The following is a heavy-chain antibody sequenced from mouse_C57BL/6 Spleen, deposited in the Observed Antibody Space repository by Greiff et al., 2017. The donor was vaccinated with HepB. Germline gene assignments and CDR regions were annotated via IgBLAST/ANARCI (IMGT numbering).Heavy chain of an antibody. CDR1: GYTFTSYW. CDR3: ARSGLRSYYFDY. D-gene: IGHD1-1*01. V-gene: IGHV1-55*01. CDR2: IYPGSGST. J-gene: IGHJ2*01. Sequence: VQLQQPGAELVKPGASVKMSCKASGYTFTSYWITWVKQRPGQGLEWIGDIYPGSGSTNYNEKFKSKATLTVDTSSSTAYMQLSSLTSEDSAVDYCARSGLRSYYFDYWGQGTTLTVSS.